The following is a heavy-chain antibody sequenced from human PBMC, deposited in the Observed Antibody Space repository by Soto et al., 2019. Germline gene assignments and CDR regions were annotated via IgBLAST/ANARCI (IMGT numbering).Heavy chain of an antibody. V-gene: IGHV4-31*03. CDR3: ARGHDGDDPHGFDAFDI. CDR1: GGSISRGGHY. Sequence: QVYLQESGPGLVKPSQTLSLTCSVSGGSISRGGHYWSWIRQHPGKGLEWIGSIYDSGITLYHPSLRSRVAISLDTSQNHFSLGLSSVTAADTAVYYFARGHDGDDPHGFDAFDIWGQGTMLTVSS. J-gene: IGHJ3*02. D-gene: IGHD4-17*01. CDR2: IYDSGIT.